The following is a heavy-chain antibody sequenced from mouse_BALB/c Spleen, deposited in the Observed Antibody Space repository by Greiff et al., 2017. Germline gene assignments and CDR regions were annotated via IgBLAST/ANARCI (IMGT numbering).Heavy chain of an antibody. CDR2: ISSGGSYT. D-gene: IGHD2-14*01. V-gene: IGHV5-6*01. CDR1: GFTFSSYG. J-gene: IGHJ4*01. Sequence: EVKLMESGGDLVKPGGSLKLSCAASGFTFSSYGMSWVRQTPDKRLEWVATISSGGSYTYYPDSVKGRFTISRDNAKNTLYLQMSSLKSEDTAMYYCARPYYRYDGYAMDYWGQGTSVTVSS. CDR3: ARPYYRYDGYAMDY.